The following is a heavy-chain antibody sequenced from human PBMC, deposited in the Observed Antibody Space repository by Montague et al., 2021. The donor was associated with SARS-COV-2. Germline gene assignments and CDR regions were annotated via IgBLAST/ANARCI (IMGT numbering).Heavy chain of an antibody. J-gene: IGHJ4*02. D-gene: IGHD2-15*01. V-gene: IGHV3-30*04. CDR3: ARGPHYCSGGDCF. CDR2: ISYDGNIK. CDR1: GFSFSSSV. Sequence: SRSISLDASGFSFSSSVMHWVRQAPGKGLEWVAVISYDGNIKNYIDSVKGRFTISRDNSKNTLYLQMNGLRPDDTAVYYCARGPHYCSGGDCFWGQGALVTVSS.